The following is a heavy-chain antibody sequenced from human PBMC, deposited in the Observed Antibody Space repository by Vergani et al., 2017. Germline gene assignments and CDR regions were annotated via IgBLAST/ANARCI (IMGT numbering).Heavy chain of an antibody. V-gene: IGHV5-51*06. CDR3: ARRPLLCSGIPNCYRGNWFFDL. Sequence: EVQLVQSGAELKKPGESLKISCQGSGYNFPNYWIGWVRQMPGKGLEWMGAIYPDDSDTRYSPSFQGQVTIPGDKSITTAYLQWSSLRASDTALYYCARRPLLCSGIPNCYRGNWFFDLGGRGTLVTVSS. CDR1: GYNFPNYW. CDR2: IYPDDSDT. J-gene: IGHJ2*01. D-gene: IGHD2-2*02.